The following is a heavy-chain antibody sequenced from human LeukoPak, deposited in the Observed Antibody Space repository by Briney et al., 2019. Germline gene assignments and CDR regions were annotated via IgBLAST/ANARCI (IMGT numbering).Heavy chain of an antibody. J-gene: IGHJ2*01. Sequence: PSETPSLTCTVSGGSISSYYWSWIRQPPGKGLEWIGYIYYSGSTNYNPSLKSRVTISVDTSKNQFSLKLSSVTAADKAVYYCARARYFDLWGSGTLVTVSS. CDR2: IYYSGST. V-gene: IGHV4-59*01. CDR1: GGSISSYY. CDR3: ARARYFDL.